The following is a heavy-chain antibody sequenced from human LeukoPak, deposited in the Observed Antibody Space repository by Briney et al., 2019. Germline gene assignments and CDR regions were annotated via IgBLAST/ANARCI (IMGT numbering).Heavy chain of an antibody. CDR3: AKDYLRFGEPNQYYFDY. CDR2: ISGSGGST. V-gene: IGHV3-23*01. Sequence: GGSLRLSCAASGFTFSSYAMSWVRQAPGKGLEWVSAISGSGGSTYYADSVKGRFTISRDNSKNTLYLQMNSLRAEDTAVYYCAKDYLRFGEPNQYYFDYWGQGTLVTVSS. D-gene: IGHD3-10*01. CDR1: GFTFSSYA. J-gene: IGHJ4*02.